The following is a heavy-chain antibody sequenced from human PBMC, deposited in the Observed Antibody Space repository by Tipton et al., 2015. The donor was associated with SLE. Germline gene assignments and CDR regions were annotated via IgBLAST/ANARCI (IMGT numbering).Heavy chain of an antibody. D-gene: IGHD2-15*01. J-gene: IGHJ3*02. CDR2: ISSSSSYI. CDR3: ARDSLYCSGGSCYSGNDAFDI. Sequence: GSLRLSCAASGFTFSSYWMNWVRQAPGKGLEWVSSISSSSSYIYYADSVKGRFTISRDNAKNSLYLQMNSLRAEDTAVYYCARDSLYCSGGSCYSGNDAFDIWGQGTMVTVSS. CDR1: GFTFSSYW. V-gene: IGHV3-21*03.